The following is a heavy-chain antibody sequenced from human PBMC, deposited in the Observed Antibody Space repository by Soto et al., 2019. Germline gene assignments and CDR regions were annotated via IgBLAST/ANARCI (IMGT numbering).Heavy chain of an antibody. CDR2: IIPIFGTA. V-gene: IGHV1-69*13. Sequence: SVKVSCKASGGTFSSYAISWVRQAPGQGLEWMRGIIPIFGTANYAQKFQGRVTITADESTSTAYMEQSSLRSEDTAVYYCARCPHSADGKRGYSGYDLACGMDVWGQGTTVTVSS. CDR1: GGTFSSYA. CDR3: ARCPHSADGKRGYSGYDLACGMDV. D-gene: IGHD5-12*01. J-gene: IGHJ6*02.